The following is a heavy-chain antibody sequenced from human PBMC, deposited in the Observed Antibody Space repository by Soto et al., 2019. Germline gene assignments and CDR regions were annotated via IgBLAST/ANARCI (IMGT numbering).Heavy chain of an antibody. CDR2: IYYSGST. CDR3: ARVALGPIVVAPVYYYYMDV. V-gene: IGHV4-59*01. Sequence: SETLSLTCTVSGGSISSYYWSWIRQPPGKGLEWIGYIYYSGSTNYNPSLKSRVTISVDTSKNQFSLKLSSVTAADTAVYYCARVALGPIVVAPVYYYYMDVWGKGTTVTVSS. CDR1: GGSISSYY. D-gene: IGHD3-22*01. J-gene: IGHJ6*03.